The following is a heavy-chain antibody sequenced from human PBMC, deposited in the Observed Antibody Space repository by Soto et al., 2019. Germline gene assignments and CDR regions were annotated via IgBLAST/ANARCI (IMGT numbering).Heavy chain of an antibody. J-gene: IGHJ6*02. V-gene: IGHV3-11*01. CDR1: GFTFSDYY. D-gene: IGHD3-3*01. CDR3: ARDHFLEWLSGASYYYGMDV. Sequence: GGSLRLSCAASGFTFSDYYMSWIRQAPGKGLEWVSYISSSGSTIYYADSVKGRFTISRDNAKNSLYLQMNSLRAEDTAVYYCARDHFLEWLSGASYYYGMDVWGQGTTVTVSS. CDR2: ISSSGSTI.